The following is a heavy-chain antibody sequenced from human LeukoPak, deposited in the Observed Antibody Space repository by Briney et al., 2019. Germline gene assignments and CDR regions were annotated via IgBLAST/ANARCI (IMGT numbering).Heavy chain of an antibody. V-gene: IGHV1-69*13. Sequence: ASVKVSCKASGGTFSSYAISWVRQAPGQGLEWVGGIIPIFGTANYAQKFQGRVTITADESTSTAYMELSSLRSEDTAVYYCARSVGYDWDWFDPWGQGTLVTVSS. CDR1: GGTFSSYA. D-gene: IGHD5-12*01. CDR3: ARSVGYDWDWFDP. CDR2: IIPIFGTA. J-gene: IGHJ5*02.